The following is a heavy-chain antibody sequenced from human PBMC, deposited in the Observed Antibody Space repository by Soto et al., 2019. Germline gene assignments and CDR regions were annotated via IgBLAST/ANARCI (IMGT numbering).Heavy chain of an antibody. V-gene: IGHV3-30*18. CDR1: GFTFSSYG. D-gene: IGHD5-12*01. J-gene: IGHJ4*02. CDR2: ISYDGSNK. Sequence: QVQLVESGGGVVQPGRSLRLSCAASGFTFSSYGMHWVRQAPGKGLEWVAVISYDGSNKYYADSVKGRFTISRDNSKNTLYLQMNSLRAEDTAVYYCAKDWRWLQIGGWCQGTLVTVSS. CDR3: AKDWRWLQIGG.